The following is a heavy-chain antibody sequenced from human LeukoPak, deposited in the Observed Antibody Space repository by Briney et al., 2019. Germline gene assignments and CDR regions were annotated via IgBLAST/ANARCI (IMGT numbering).Heavy chain of an antibody. CDR3: ARERTSGWDAFDF. V-gene: IGHV3-7*01. CDR2: IKEDGTGK. CDR1: GFTFSRYW. D-gene: IGHD6-19*01. J-gene: IGHJ4*02. Sequence: PGGSLRLSCAASGFTFSRYWMSWVRQAPGKGLEWLANIKEDGTGKNHVDSVKGRFTISRDNAKNSLYLQMNSLRAEDTAVYYCARERTSGWDAFDFWGQGTLVTVSS.